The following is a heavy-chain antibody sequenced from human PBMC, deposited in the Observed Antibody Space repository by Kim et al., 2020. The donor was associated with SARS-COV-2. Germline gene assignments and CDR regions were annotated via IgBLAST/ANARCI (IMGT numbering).Heavy chain of an antibody. D-gene: IGHD3-22*01. CDR3: AVYDSSGYCFDY. V-gene: IGHV3-21*01. Sequence: YYADSVKGRFTITRDNAKNTLYLQVDSLVAEDTAVYYGAVYDSSGYCFDYWGQGTLVTVSS. J-gene: IGHJ4*02.